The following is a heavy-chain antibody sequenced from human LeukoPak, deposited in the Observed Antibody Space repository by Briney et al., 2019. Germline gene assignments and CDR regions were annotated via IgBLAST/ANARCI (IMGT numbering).Heavy chain of an antibody. CDR2: ISYDGSNK. CDR3: AKDQRDILDY. D-gene: IGHD2-15*01. J-gene: IGHJ4*02. V-gene: IGHV3-30*18. CDR1: GFTFSSYG. Sequence: GGSLRLSCAASGFTFSSYGMHWVRQAPGKGLEWVAVISYDGSNKYYADSVKGRFTIPRDNSKNTLYLQMNSLRAEDTAVYYCAKDQRDILDYWGQGTLVTVSS.